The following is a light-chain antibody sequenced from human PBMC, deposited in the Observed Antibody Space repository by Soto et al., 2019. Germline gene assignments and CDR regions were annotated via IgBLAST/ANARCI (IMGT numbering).Light chain of an antibody. J-gene: IGKJ5*01. V-gene: IGKV3-15*01. CDR2: GAS. CDR3: QQRNDWRRGT. CDR1: QSVSSN. Sequence: EIVMTQSPATLPVSPGERSTLSCRASQSVSSNLAWYQQTPGQAPRFFXYGASTRANGIPARFSGSGSGTELTLTISSLEPEDFAVYYCQQRNDWRRGTFGQGTRLEIK.